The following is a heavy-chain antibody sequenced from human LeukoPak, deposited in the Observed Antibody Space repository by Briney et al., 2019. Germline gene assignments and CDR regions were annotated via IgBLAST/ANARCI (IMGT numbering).Heavy chain of an antibody. CDR1: GFTVSSTY. J-gene: IGHJ4*02. V-gene: IGHV3-23*01. CDR3: AKQLTGAIRNFDH. Sequence: GSLRLSCAASGFTVSSTYMTWVRQAPGAGLEWVSSVGGSGSPTYYADSVKGRFTISRDNSKNTLFLQMNSLRAEDTAIYYCAKQLTGAIRNFDHWGQGTLVTVSS. CDR2: VGGSGSPT. D-gene: IGHD7-27*01.